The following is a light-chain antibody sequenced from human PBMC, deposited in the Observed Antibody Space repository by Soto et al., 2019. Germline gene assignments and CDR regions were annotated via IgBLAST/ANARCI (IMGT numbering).Light chain of an antibody. CDR2: DVS. J-gene: IGKJ4*01. CDR1: QDISNY. Sequence: DIQMTQSPSSLSASVGDRVIITCQASQDISNYLNWYQKKPGKAPKLLIYDVSNLERGVPSRFSGSGSGTDFTFTSSSLQPEVTASYYCEQYDNLPLTFGGGTKVEIK. CDR3: EQYDNLPLT. V-gene: IGKV1-33*01.